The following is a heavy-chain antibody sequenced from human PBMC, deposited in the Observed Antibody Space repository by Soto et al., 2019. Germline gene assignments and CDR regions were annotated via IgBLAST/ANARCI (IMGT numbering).Heavy chain of an antibody. V-gene: IGHV4-39*01. Sequence: QLQLQESGPGLVKPSETLSLTCTVSGGSISSSSYYWGWIRQPPGKGLEWIGSIYYSGSTYYNPSLKSRVTISVDTSKNQFSLKLSSVTAADTAVYYCARHVGYCSGGSCYPTGPWGQGTLVTVSS. CDR1: GGSISSSSYY. CDR3: ARHVGYCSGGSCYPTGP. J-gene: IGHJ5*02. D-gene: IGHD2-15*01. CDR2: IYYSGST.